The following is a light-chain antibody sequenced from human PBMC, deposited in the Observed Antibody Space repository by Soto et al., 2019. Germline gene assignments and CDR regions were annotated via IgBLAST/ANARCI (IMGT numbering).Light chain of an antibody. CDR3: QPYNCYSK. CDR2: DAS. J-gene: IGKJ1*01. V-gene: IGKV1-5*01. Sequence: EIPVNHEPTTLFTTLPYIVTINCRASQSISKYLAWYQQKPGKAPKLLIYDASSLESGVPSRFSGSGSGTEFTLTISSLQPADFATYYCQPYNCYSKFGQGAKVEIK. CDR1: QSISKY.